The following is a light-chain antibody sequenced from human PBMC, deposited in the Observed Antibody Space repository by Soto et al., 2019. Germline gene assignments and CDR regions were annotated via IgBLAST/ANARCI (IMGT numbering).Light chain of an antibody. J-gene: IGKJ1*01. CDR3: MQALQTPRT. CDR1: QSLLHSNGYNY. V-gene: IGKV2-28*01. CDR2: LGS. Sequence: DIVMTQSPLSLPVTPGEPASISCRSSQSLLHSNGYNYLDWYLQKPGQSPQLLIYLGSNGACMVPDRFSGSGSGKYYTLKISRVEAEDVVVYYCMQALQTPRTFGQGTKVEIK.